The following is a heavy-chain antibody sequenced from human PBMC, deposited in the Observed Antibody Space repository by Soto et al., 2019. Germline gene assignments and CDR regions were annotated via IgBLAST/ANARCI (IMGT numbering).Heavy chain of an antibody. V-gene: IGHV3-15*07. D-gene: IGHD3-3*01. CDR3: NSDPDFWGGRTPL. Sequence: EVQLVESGGGLVQPGGSLRLSCAASGFSITNTWMHWVRQAPGKGLEWVGRVKSKADGGTEDYAAPVKGRFTVSRDDSKNTQYLQMNSLIMEVTSIYYCNSDPDFWGGRTPLWGQGTLVTVS. CDR1: GFSITNTW. J-gene: IGHJ4*02. CDR2: VKSKADGGTE.